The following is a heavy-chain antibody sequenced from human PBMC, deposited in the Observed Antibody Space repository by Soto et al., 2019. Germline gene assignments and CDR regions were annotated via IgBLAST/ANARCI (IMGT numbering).Heavy chain of an antibody. CDR2: ISGSGGST. J-gene: IGHJ5*02. Sequence: GGSLRLSCAASGFTFSSYAMSWVRQAPGKGLEWVSAISGSGGSTYYADSVKGRFTISRDNSKNTLFLQMNSLRAEDTGVYYGAKVLSSSMRWFDPWGQGTLVTVSS. V-gene: IGHV3-23*01. CDR1: GFTFSSYA. CDR3: AKVLSSSMRWFDP. D-gene: IGHD6-6*01.